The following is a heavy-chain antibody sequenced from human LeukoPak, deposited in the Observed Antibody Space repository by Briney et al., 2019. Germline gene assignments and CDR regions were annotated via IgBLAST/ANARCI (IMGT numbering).Heavy chain of an antibody. CDR3: ARGPRGYSDSDRNLPFDY. D-gene: IGHD5-12*01. CDR2: ISAFNGNT. CDR1: GYTFTSYG. V-gene: IGHV1-18*01. J-gene: IGHJ4*02. Sequence: ASVKVSGKASGYTFTSYGISWVRQAPGQGLEWMGWISAFNGNTKYAQKLQGRVTMTTDTSTSTAYMELRSLRSDDTAVYYCARGPRGYSDSDRNLPFDYWGQGTLVTVSS.